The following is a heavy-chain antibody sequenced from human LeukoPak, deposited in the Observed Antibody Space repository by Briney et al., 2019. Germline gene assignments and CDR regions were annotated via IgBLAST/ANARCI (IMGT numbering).Heavy chain of an antibody. CDR3: ARVRLADERAWAY. CDR1: GYTFSDFY. J-gene: IGHJ4*02. Sequence: ASVKVSCKASGYTFSDFYIHWVRQAPGQGLECVGWITPKSGDTYSPQRFQGRVTMTRDASISTAYMELSSLRSDDTAVYFCARVRLADERAWAYWGQGTPVTVSS. V-gene: IGHV1-2*02. D-gene: IGHD3-3*02. CDR2: ITPKSGDT.